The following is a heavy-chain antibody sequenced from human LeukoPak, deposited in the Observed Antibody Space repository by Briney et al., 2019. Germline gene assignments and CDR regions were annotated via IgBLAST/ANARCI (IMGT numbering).Heavy chain of an antibody. V-gene: IGHV3-53*01. CDR3: AKTIAAATHDAFDI. CDR2: IYSGGST. D-gene: IGHD6-13*01. Sequence: GGSLRLSCAAYGLTVSSNYMSWVRQAPGKGLEWVSVIYSGGSTYYADSVKGRFTISRDNSKNTLYLQMNSLRAEDTAVYYCAKTIAAATHDAFDIWGQGTMVTVSS. CDR1: GLTVSSNY. J-gene: IGHJ3*02.